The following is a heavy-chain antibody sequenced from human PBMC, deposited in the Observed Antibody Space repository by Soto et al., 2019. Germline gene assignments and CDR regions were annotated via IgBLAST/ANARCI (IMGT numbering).Heavy chain of an antibody. J-gene: IGHJ4*02. D-gene: IGHD6-19*01. CDR2: IIPILGIA. V-gene: IGHV1-69*02. CDR1: GGTFSSYT. CDR3: ARVLNSSGFDY. Sequence: SVEVSCKASGGTFSSYTISWVRQAPGQGLEWMGRIIPILGIANYAQKFQGRVTITADKSTSTAYMELSSLRSEDTAVYYCARVLNSSGFDYWGQGTLVTVSS.